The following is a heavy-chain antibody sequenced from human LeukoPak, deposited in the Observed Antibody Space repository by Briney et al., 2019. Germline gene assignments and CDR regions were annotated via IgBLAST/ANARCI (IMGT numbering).Heavy chain of an antibody. CDR1: GFTFDASA. CDR2: INWNSDKT. D-gene: IGHD2-21*01. CDR3: AKSRVSDYSCVFMDV. J-gene: IGHJ6*03. Sequence: PGGSLRPSCAASGFTFDASAMHWVRQAPGKGLEWVSGINWNSDKTDYADSVKGRFTISRDNAKNPLYLQMNSLRAEDTPLYYCAKSRVSDYSCVFMDVWGKGTTVTVSS. V-gene: IGHV3-9*01.